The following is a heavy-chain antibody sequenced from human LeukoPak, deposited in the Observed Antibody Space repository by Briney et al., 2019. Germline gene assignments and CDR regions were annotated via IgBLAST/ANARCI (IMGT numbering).Heavy chain of an antibody. V-gene: IGHV1-2*06. CDR2: INPNSGGT. D-gene: IGHD4-17*01. CDR1: GYTFTGYY. CDR3: ARTDGAYGDYGVY. Sequence: EASVTVSCKASGYTFTGYYMHWVRQAPGQGLEWMGRINPNSGGTNYAQKFQGRVTMTRDTSISTAYMELSRLRSDDTAVYYCARTDGAYGDYGVYWGQGTLVTVSS. J-gene: IGHJ4*02.